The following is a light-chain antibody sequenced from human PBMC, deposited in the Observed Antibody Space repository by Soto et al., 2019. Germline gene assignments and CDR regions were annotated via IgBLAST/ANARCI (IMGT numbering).Light chain of an antibody. CDR2: KVI. CDR3: HQYNTDFSLR. Sequence: DILMTQSPATLSASVGDRITITCRASQSISTWVAWYQQKPGRAPKVLIYKVISLESGVPARFSGSGAGTEFTLTISGLQTDDSASYSCHQYNTDFSLRFGGGPRWIS. CDR1: QSISTW. J-gene: IGKJ4*01. V-gene: IGKV1-5*03.